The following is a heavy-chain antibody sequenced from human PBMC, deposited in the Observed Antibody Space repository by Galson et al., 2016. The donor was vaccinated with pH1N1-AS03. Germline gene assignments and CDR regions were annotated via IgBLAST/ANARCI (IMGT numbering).Heavy chain of an antibody. Sequence: SLRLSCAASGFTFSSYWMTWVRQAPGKGLEWVANIKQDGSVEYYVDSVEGRFTISRDNAKNSLYLQMNSLRDEDTAVYYCARAVGGGDSFWGQGTLVTVSA. V-gene: IGHV3-7*01. D-gene: IGHD4-23*01. CDR3: ARAVGGGDSF. CDR1: GFTFSSYW. J-gene: IGHJ4*02. CDR2: IKQDGSVE.